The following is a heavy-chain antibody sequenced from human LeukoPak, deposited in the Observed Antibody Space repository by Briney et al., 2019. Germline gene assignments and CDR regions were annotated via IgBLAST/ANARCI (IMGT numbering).Heavy chain of an antibody. J-gene: IGHJ3*02. CDR3: ARGDDAFDI. Sequence: GGSLRLSCAASGFTVSSNYMSWVRQAPGQGLEWVSVIYRGGSIYYADSVKGRFTISRDNSKNTLYLQMNSLRDEDTAVYYCARGDDAFDIWGQGTMVTVSS. CDR2: IYRGGSI. D-gene: IGHD1-26*01. V-gene: IGHV3-66*01. CDR1: GFTVSSNY.